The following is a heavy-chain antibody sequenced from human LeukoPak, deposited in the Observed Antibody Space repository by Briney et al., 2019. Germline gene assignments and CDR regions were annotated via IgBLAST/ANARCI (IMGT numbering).Heavy chain of an antibody. D-gene: IGHD4-17*01. CDR3: ARGKTTVTTYFDY. V-gene: IGHV3-21*01. CDR2: ISSSSSNI. J-gene: IGHJ4*02. CDR1: GFTFSSYE. Sequence: GGSLRPSCAASGFTFSSYEMNWVRQAPGKGLEWVSSISSSSSNIYYADSVKGRFTISRDNAKNSLYLQMNSLRAEDTAVYYCARGKTTVTTYFDYWGQGTLVTVSS.